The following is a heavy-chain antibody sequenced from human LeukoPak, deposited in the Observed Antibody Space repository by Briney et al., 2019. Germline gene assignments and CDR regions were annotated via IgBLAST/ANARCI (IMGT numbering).Heavy chain of an antibody. CDR3: ARHCSSTSCYGYYFDY. J-gene: IGHJ4*02. V-gene: IGHV5-51*01. Sequence: GESLKISCKGSGYSSTSYWIGWVRQMPGKGLEWMGIIYPGDSDTRYSPSFQGQVTISADKSISTAYLQWSSLKASDTAMYYCARHCSSTSCYGYYFDYWGQGTLVTVSS. CDR2: IYPGDSDT. D-gene: IGHD2-2*01. CDR1: GYSSTSYW.